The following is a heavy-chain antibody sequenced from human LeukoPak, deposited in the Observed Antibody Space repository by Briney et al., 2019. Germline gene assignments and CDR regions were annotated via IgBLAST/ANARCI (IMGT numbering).Heavy chain of an antibody. CDR1: GGSISSYY. CDR2: IYTSGST. Sequence: SETLSLTCTVSGGSISSYYWSWIRQPAGKGLEWIGRIYTSGSTNYNPSLKGRVTMSVDTSKNQFSLKLSSVTAADTAVYYCARDGGPYSWNYRTPITPIDYWGQGTLVTVSS. J-gene: IGHJ4*02. D-gene: IGHD1-7*01. V-gene: IGHV4-4*07. CDR3: ARDGGPYSWNYRTPITPIDY.